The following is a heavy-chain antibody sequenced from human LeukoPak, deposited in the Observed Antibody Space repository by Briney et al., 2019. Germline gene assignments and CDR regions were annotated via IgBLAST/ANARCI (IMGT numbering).Heavy chain of an antibody. CDR2: IYYSGST. J-gene: IGHJ4*02. V-gene: IGHV4-31*03. D-gene: IGHD5-18*01. Sequence: SQTLSLTCTVSGGSISSGGYYWSWIRQHPGTGLEWIGYIYYSGSTYYNPSLKSRVTISVDTSKNQFSLKLSSVTAADTAVYYCARGPGSGDTAMVTDYWGQGTLVTVSS. CDR1: GGSISSGGYY. CDR3: ARGPGSGDTAMVTDY.